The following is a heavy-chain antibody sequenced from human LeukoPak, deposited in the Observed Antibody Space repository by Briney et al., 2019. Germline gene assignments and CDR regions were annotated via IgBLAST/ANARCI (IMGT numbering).Heavy chain of an antibody. J-gene: IGHJ4*02. CDR1: GGSISSSSYC. Sequence: SETLSLTCTVSGGSISSSSYCWGWIRQPPGKGLEWIGSIYYSGSTYYNPSLKSRVTISVDTSKNQFSLKLSSVTAADTAVYYCAREDYGDSRGMDYWGQGTLVAVSS. CDR3: AREDYGDSRGMDY. D-gene: IGHD4-17*01. V-gene: IGHV4-39*07. CDR2: IYYSGST.